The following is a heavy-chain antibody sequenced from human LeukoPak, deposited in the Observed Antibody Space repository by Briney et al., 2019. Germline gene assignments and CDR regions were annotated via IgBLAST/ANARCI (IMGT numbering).Heavy chain of an antibody. Sequence: GGSLRLSCAASGFTFSSYGMHWVRQAPGKGLEWVAFIRYDGSNKYYADSVKGRFTISRDNSKNTLYLQMNSLRAEDTAVYYCARGRVGQWLVDAFDIWGQGTMVTVSS. V-gene: IGHV3-30*02. J-gene: IGHJ3*02. CDR2: IRYDGSNK. CDR1: GFTFSSYG. CDR3: ARGRVGQWLVDAFDI. D-gene: IGHD6-19*01.